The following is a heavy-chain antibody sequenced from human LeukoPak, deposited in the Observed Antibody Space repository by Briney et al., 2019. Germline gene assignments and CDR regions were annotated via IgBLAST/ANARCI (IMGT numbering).Heavy chain of an antibody. J-gene: IGHJ4*02. V-gene: IGHV3-23*01. Sequence: PGGSLRLSCAVSGFTFSNFAMSWVRQGPGKGIEWVSVIRDSGATTFYADSAKGRFTISRDNSKNTLYLQMNSLRAEDTTVYYCAKEASGYGYYFDYWGQGTLVTVSS. CDR3: AKEASGYGYYFDY. CDR1: GFTFSNFA. CDR2: IRDSGATT. D-gene: IGHD3-10*01.